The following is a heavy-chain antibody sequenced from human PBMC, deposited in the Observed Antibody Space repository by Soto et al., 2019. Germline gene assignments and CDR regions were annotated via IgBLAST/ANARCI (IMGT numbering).Heavy chain of an antibody. J-gene: IGHJ4*02. Sequence: EVQLVGSGGGLVKPGGSLRLSCAASGFTFSSYSMNWVRQDPGKGLEWVSSISSSSSYIYYADSVKGRFTISRDNAKNSLYLQMNSLRAEDTAVYYCARGPPGKAVAFDYWGQGTLVTVSS. CDR2: ISSSSSYI. D-gene: IGHD6-19*01. V-gene: IGHV3-21*01. CDR3: ARGPPGKAVAFDY. CDR1: GFTFSSYS.